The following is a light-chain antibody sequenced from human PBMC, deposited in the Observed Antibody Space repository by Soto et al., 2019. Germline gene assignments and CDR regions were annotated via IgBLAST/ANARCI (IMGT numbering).Light chain of an antibody. CDR3: QQYGSSPT. Sequence: EIVLTQSPGTLSLSPGERATLSCRASQSVSRSYLAWYQQKPGQAPSLLIYGASSRATDIPDRFSGSGSGTDFTLTISTLEPEDFAVYYCQQYGSSPTFGQGTKVEIK. V-gene: IGKV3-20*01. CDR1: QSVSRSY. CDR2: GAS. J-gene: IGKJ1*01.